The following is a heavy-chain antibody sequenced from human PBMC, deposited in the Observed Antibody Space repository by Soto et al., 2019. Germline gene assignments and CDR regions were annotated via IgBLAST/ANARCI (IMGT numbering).Heavy chain of an antibody. CDR3: AKDSPEGSSWYWHYFDY. CDR1: GFTFDDYA. V-gene: IGHV3-9*01. J-gene: IGHJ4*02. Sequence: GGSLRLSCAASGFTFDDYAMHWVRQAPGKGLEWVSGISWNSGSIGYADSVKGRFTISRDNAKNSLYLQMNSLRAEDTALYYCAKDSPEGSSWYWHYFDYWGQGTLVTVSS. CDR2: ISWNSGSI. D-gene: IGHD6-13*01.